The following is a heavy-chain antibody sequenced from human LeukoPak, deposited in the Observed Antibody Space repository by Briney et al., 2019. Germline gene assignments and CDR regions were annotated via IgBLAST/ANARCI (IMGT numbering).Heavy chain of an antibody. J-gene: IGHJ4*02. CDR3: AKDPAGSGPDFDY. D-gene: IGHD3-10*01. CDR2: ISGSGGST. CDR1: GFTFSSYA. V-gene: IGHV3-23*01. Sequence: PGGSLRLSCAASGFTFSSYAMSWVRQAPGRGLEWVSAISGSGGSTYYADSVKGRFTISRDNSKNTLYLQMNSLRAKETAVYYCAKDPAGSGPDFDYWGQGTLVTVSS.